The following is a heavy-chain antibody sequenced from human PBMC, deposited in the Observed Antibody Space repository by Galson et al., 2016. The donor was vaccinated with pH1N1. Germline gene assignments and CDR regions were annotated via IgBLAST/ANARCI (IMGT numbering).Heavy chain of an antibody. V-gene: IGHV5-51*01. CDR3: VTDTFESNGYTMPY. Sequence: QSGAEVKKPGDSLKISCQASGYSFTNSWIGWVRQMPGKGLKWMGIIYPADSDSRYGPSFQGQVTFSADKSIKTAYLQWKSLKVSDTAMYYCVTDTFESNGYTMPYWGQGSQVIVSP. J-gene: IGHJ4*02. CDR2: IYPADSDS. CDR1: GYSFTNSW. D-gene: IGHD3-22*01.